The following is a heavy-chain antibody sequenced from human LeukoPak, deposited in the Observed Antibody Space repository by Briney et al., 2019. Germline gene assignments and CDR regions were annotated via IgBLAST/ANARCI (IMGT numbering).Heavy chain of an antibody. CDR2: IIPIFGTA. Sequence: SVKVSCKTSGYTFTDYYIHWMRQAPGQGLEWMGGIIPIFGTANYAQKFQGRVTITTDESTSTAYMELSSLRSEDTAVYYCARMGYSSSREGTAGWGQGTLVTVSS. D-gene: IGHD6-6*01. CDR3: ARMGYSSSREGTAG. J-gene: IGHJ4*02. CDR1: GYTFTDYY. V-gene: IGHV1-69*05.